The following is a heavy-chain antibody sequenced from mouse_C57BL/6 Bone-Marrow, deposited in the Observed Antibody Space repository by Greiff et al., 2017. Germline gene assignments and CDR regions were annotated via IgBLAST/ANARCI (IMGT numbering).Heavy chain of an antibody. CDR1: GYTFTSYW. V-gene: IGHV1-55*01. J-gene: IGHJ1*03. CDR2: IYPGSGST. D-gene: IGHD1-1*01. CDR3: ARGYYGSREDWYFDG. Sequence: QVQLKQPGAELVKPGASVKMSCKASGYTFTSYWITWVKQRPGQGLEWIGDIYPGSGSTNYNEKFKSKATLTVDTSSSTAYMQLSSLTSEDSAVYYCARGYYGSREDWYFDGWGTGTTVTVSS.